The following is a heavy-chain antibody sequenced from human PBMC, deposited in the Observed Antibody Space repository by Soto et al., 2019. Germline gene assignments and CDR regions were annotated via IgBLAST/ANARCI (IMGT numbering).Heavy chain of an antibody. J-gene: IGHJ6*02. CDR1: GGSVSRSY. CDR2: TYYIGIT. D-gene: IGHD3-22*01. CDR3: ARGAAGYYYVSSGHNTGAYYGMDV. Sequence: SETLSLGCTVSGGSVSRSYWNWIRQPPGKGLEWIGYTYYIGITNYNLALKSRVTISEDASKIQFSLKLSSVTAADTAVYYCARGAAGYYYVSSGHNTGAYYGMDVWGQGTTVTVSS. V-gene: IGHV4-59*02.